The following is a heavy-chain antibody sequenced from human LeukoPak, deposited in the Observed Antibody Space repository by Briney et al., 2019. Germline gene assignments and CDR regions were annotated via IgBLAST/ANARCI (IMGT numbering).Heavy chain of an antibody. V-gene: IGHV1-69*13. D-gene: IGHD5/OR15-5a*01. CDR2: TIPIFGTA. J-gene: IGHJ4*02. CDR1: GGTFSSYA. CDR3: ARDRAWSTIETLQLDY. Sequence: SVKVSCKASGGTFSSYAISWVRQAPGQGREWMGGTIPIFGTAHYAQKLQGRVTITADESTSTAYMELSSLKSEDTAVYYCARDRAWSTIETLQLDYWGQGTLVTVSS.